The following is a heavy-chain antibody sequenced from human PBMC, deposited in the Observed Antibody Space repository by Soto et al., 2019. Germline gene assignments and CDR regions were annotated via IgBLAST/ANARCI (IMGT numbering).Heavy chain of an antibody. CDR2: ISAYNGNT. Sequence: QVQLVQSGAEVKKPGASVKISCKASGYTFTSYGISWVRQAPGQGRERMGWISAYNGNTNYAQKLQGRVTITTDTSTSTAYMELRSLRSDDTAVYYCARVNGDPVVVRSWFDPWGQGTLVTVSS. D-gene: IGHD7-27*01. CDR3: ARVNGDPVVVRSWFDP. CDR1: GYTFTSYG. J-gene: IGHJ5*02. V-gene: IGHV1-18*01.